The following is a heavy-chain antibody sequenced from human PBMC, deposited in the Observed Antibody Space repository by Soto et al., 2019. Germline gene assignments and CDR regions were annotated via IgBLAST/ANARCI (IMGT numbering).Heavy chain of an antibody. J-gene: IGHJ4*02. CDR2: ISAYNGNT. Sequence: QVQLVQSGAEVKNPGASVKVSCKASGYTFTSYGISWVRQAPGQGLEWMGWISAYNGNTNYAQKLQGRVTMTTGTSPRSADMELRSLRSDATAVYYCARISRGPVDYWGQGTLVTVSS. CDR3: ARISRGPVDY. D-gene: IGHD3-10*01. V-gene: IGHV1-18*01. CDR1: GYTFTSYG.